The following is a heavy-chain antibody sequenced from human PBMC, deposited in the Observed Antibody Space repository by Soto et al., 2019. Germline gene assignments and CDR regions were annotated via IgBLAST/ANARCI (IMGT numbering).Heavy chain of an antibody. CDR1: GFTFSSYE. D-gene: IGHD2-21*01. Sequence: GGSLRLSCAASGFTFSSYEMNWVRQAPGKGLEWVSYISSSGSTIYYADSVKGRFTISRDNAKNSLYLQMNSLRAEDTAVYYCAQVGIGHAFDIWGQGTMVTVSS. CDR3: AQVGIGHAFDI. V-gene: IGHV3-48*03. J-gene: IGHJ3*02. CDR2: ISSSGSTI.